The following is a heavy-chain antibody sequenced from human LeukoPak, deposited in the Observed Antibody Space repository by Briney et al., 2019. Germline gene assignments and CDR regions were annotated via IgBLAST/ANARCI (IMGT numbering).Heavy chain of an antibody. J-gene: IGHJ4*02. CDR3: ARNDYGDYYFDY. D-gene: IGHD4-17*01. CDR1: GGSISSYY. V-gene: IGHV4-59*08. Sequence: SETLSLTCTVSGGSISSYYWSWIRQPPGKGLEWIGYIYYSGSTNYNPSLKSRVTISVDTSKNQFSLKLSSVTAADTAVYYCARNDYGDYYFDYWGQGTLVTVSS. CDR2: IYYSGST.